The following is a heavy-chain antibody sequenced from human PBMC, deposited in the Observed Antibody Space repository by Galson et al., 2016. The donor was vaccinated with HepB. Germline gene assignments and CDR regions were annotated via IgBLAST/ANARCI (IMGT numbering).Heavy chain of an antibody. D-gene: IGHD4-17*01. CDR3: AKVGGAGTVTTLAMKAWRYAFDI. Sequence: SLRLSCAASGFTFSTYSMTWVRLAPGKGLEWVSYISSSSSTIYYADSVEGRFTISRDNAKNSLYLQMNSLRDEDTAMYYCAKVGGAGTVTTLAMKAWRYAFDIWGQGTVVTVSS. V-gene: IGHV3-48*02. J-gene: IGHJ3*02. CDR2: ISSSSSTI. CDR1: GFTFSTYS.